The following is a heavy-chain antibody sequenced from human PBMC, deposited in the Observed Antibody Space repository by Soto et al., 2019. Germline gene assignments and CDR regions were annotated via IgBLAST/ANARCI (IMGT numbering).Heavy chain of an antibody. V-gene: IGHV3-23*01. CDR3: AKDTYSSSWYVFDY. CDR1: GFTFSSYG. J-gene: IGHJ4*02. CDR2: VSSSGGTT. D-gene: IGHD6-13*01. Sequence: GGSLRLSCAASGFTFSSYGMSWVRQAPGKGLEWVSAVSSSGGTTNYAGSVKGRFTISRDNSKNTLYLQMNSLRAEDTAVYYCAKDTYSSSWYVFDYWGQGTLVTVSS.